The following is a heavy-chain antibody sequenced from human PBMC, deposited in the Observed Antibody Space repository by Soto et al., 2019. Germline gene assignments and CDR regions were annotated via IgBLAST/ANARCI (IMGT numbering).Heavy chain of an antibody. D-gene: IGHD1-1*01. CDR2: INDSGST. CDR3: ARGLTTTAPPRRHLDH. V-gene: IGHV4-34*01. Sequence: SRPLYITCAVYGGSFSGYSWSWVRQPPGKGLEWIGEINDSGSTNYNPSSKSRLTILLDTSKNQFSLKLSSVTAADTAVYYCARGLTTTAPPRRHLDHWAQGTSVTVS. CDR1: GGSFSGYS. J-gene: IGHJ1*01.